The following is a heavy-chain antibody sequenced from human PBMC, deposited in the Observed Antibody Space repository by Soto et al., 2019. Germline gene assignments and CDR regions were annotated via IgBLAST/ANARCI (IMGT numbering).Heavy chain of an antibody. D-gene: IGHD4-4*01. CDR3: ARGMTTVTTLDY. V-gene: IGHV4-30-2*01. Sequence: QLQLQESGSVLVKPSQTLSLTCAVSSGTISSGGYSWSWIRQPPGKGLEWIGYIYHSGSTYYNPSLKSRVTISVDRSKNQFSLKLSSVTAADTAVYYCARGMTTVTTLDYWGQGTLVSVSS. CDR2: IYHSGST. CDR1: SGTISSGGYS. J-gene: IGHJ4*02.